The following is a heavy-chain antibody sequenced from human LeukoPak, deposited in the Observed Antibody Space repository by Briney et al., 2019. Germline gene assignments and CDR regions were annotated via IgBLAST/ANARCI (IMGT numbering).Heavy chain of an antibody. Sequence: PSETLSLTCAVYGGSFTDYYGSWIRQSPGKGLEWIGEFKHTGSTNYNPSLKSRVTISADTSKNQFSLKLTSVTAADTAVYYCADSMIRGVPKSWGQGTLVTVSS. J-gene: IGHJ5*02. CDR1: GGSFTDYY. V-gene: IGHV4-34*01. CDR2: FKHTGST. D-gene: IGHD3-10*01. CDR3: ADSMIRGVPKS.